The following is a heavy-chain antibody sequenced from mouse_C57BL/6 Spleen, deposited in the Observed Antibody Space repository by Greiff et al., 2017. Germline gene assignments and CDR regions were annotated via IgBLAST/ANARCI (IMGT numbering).Heavy chain of an antibody. CDR2: IDPSDSET. V-gene: IGHV1-52*01. CDR1: GYTFTSYW. D-gene: IGHD1-1*01. J-gene: IGHJ3*01. CDR3: ARNDGSSYGFAC. Sequence: VQLQQPGAELVRPGSSVKLSCKASGYTFTSYWMHWVKQRPIQGLEWIGNIDPSDSETHYNQKFKDKATLTVDKSSSTAYMQLSSLTSEDSAVYCCARNDGSSYGFACWGQGTLVTVSA.